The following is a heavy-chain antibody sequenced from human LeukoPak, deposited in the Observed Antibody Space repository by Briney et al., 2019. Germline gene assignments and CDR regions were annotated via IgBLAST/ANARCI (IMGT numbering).Heavy chain of an antibody. D-gene: IGHD6-19*01. Sequence: PGGSLRLSCAASGFTFSSYSMNWVRQAPGKGLEWVSSISSSSSYIYYADSVKGRFTISRDNAKNSLYLQMNSLRTEDTAGYYCARDLRVSSGWYVDWFDPWGQGTLVTVSS. CDR3: ARDLRVSSGWYVDWFDP. CDR2: ISSSSSYI. CDR1: GFTFSSYS. J-gene: IGHJ5*02. V-gene: IGHV3-21*01.